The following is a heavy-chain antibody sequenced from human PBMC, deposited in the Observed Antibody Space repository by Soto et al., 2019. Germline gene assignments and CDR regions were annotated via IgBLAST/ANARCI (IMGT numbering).Heavy chain of an antibody. CDR1: GFTFSDYY. Sequence: QVQVVESGEGLVKPGGSLRLSCAASGFTFSDYYMSWIRQAPGKGLEWVSFISSSSDSTKYADSVKGRFTISRDNAKNSLYLQLNSLRAEDTAVYYCARGGVKGTTSRGQVYNWGQGTLVTVSS. CDR3: ARGGVKGTTSRGQVYN. J-gene: IGHJ4*02. D-gene: IGHD1-7*01. V-gene: IGHV3-11*06. CDR2: ISSSSDST.